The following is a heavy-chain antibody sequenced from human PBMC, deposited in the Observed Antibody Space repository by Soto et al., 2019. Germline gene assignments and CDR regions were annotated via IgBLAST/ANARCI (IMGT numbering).Heavy chain of an antibody. CDR1: GFTFSSNY. D-gene: IGHD2-8*01. J-gene: IGHJ6*03. V-gene: IGHV3-53*04. CDR3: ASTLKCTNGVGYKYEPYYYYYMDV. CDR2: IYSGGST. Sequence: GGSLRLSCAASGFTFSSNYMSWVRQAPGKGLEWVSVIYSGGSTYYADSVKGRFTISRHNSRNTTYLQMNSLRAEDTAVYYRASTLKCTNGVGYKYEPYYYYYMDVWGKGTTVTVSS.